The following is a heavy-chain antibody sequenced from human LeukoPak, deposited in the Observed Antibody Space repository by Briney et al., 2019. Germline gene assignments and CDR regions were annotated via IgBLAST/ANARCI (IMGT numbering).Heavy chain of an antibody. V-gene: IGHV3-23*01. Sequence: GGSLRLSCAASGFTFSSYAMSWVRQAPGKGLEWVSAISISGDKTFYADSVKGRFTISRDSSKNTLYLQMNSLRAEDTAVYYCAREGYGDYSFDYWGQGTLVTVSS. CDR2: ISISGDKT. CDR3: AREGYGDYSFDY. D-gene: IGHD4-17*01. J-gene: IGHJ4*02. CDR1: GFTFSSYA.